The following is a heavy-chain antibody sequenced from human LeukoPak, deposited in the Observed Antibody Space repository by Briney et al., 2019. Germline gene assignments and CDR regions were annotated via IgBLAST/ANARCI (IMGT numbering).Heavy chain of an antibody. D-gene: IGHD5-18*01. CDR1: GFTFSTYA. Sequence: PGGSQRLSCAASGFTFSTYAMSWVRQAPGKGLEWVSAISGSGGSTYYADSVKGRFTISRDNSKNTLYLQMNSLRAEDTAVYYCAKEGYRYGYAIDYWGQGTLVTVSS. CDR3: AKEGYRYGYAIDY. CDR2: ISGSGGST. J-gene: IGHJ4*02. V-gene: IGHV3-23*01.